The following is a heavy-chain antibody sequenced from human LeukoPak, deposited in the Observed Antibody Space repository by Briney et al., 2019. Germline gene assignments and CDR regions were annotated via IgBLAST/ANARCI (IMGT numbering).Heavy chain of an antibody. Sequence: VASVKVSCKVSGYTLTELSMHWVRQAPGKGLEWMGGFDPEDGETIYAQKFQGRVTMTEDTSTDTAYMELSSLRSEDTAVYYCATSGRNLCSSTSCYMGYYYYYMDVWGKGTTVTVSS. V-gene: IGHV1-24*01. J-gene: IGHJ6*03. D-gene: IGHD2-2*02. CDR3: ATSGRNLCSSTSCYMGYYYYYMDV. CDR2: FDPEDGET. CDR1: GYTLTELS.